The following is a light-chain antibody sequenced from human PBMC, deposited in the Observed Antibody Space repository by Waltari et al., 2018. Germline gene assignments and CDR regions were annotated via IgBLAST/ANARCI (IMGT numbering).Light chain of an antibody. V-gene: IGLV2-8*01. CDR1: SSDVGGYNS. J-gene: IGLJ3*02. CDR3: SSYADSDNLV. Sequence: QSALTQPPSASGSPGQSVTISCTGTSSDVGGYNSVSWYQQHPGKAPKLMIYAVTKRPSGVPDRFSGSKSGNTASLIVSGLQAEDEADYHCSSYADSDNLVFGGGTKLTVL. CDR2: AVT.